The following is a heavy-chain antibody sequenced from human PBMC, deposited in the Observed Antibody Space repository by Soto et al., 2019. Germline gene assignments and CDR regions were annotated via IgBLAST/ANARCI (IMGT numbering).Heavy chain of an antibody. D-gene: IGHD3-22*01. CDR3: ARGAYEWGYYYGMDV. CDR2: IYHSGST. J-gene: IGHJ6*02. V-gene: IGHV4-30-2*01. Sequence: PSETLSLTCAVSGGSISSGGYSWSWIRQPPGKGLEWIGYIYHSGSTYYNPSLKSRVTISVDRSKNQFSLKLSSVTAADTAVYYCARGAYEWGYYYGMDVWGQGTTVTVSS. CDR1: GGSISSGGYS.